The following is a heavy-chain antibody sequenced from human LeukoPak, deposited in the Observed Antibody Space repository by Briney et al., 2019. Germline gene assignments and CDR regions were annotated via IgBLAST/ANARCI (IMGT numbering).Heavy chain of an antibody. Sequence: HPGGSLRLSCAASGFTFSSYWMSWVRQAPGKGLEWVANINQDGSEKYYVDSVKGRFTISRDNAKNSLYLQMNSLRAEDTAVYYCARSSSAYYYEFDYWGQGTLVTVSS. CDR2: INQDGSEK. CDR3: ARSSSAYYYEFDY. V-gene: IGHV3-7*03. J-gene: IGHJ4*02. D-gene: IGHD3-22*01. CDR1: GFTFSSYW.